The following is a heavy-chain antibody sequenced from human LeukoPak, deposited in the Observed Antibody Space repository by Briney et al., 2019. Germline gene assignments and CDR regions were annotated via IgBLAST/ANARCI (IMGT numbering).Heavy chain of an antibody. Sequence: PGGSLRLSCAASGFTFSSYAMSWVRQAPGKGLEWVSAISGSGGSTYYADSVKGRFTISRDNAKNSLYLQMNSLRAEDTAVYYCARDGPTYDSSGYYSNWGQGTLVTVSS. D-gene: IGHD3-22*01. CDR1: GFTFSSYA. J-gene: IGHJ4*02. V-gene: IGHV3-23*01. CDR2: ISGSGGST. CDR3: ARDGPTYDSSGYYSN.